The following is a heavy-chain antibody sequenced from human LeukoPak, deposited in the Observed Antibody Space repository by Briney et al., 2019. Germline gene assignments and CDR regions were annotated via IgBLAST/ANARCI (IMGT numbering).Heavy chain of an antibody. D-gene: IGHD3-16*01. CDR1: GGSISSSGYF. J-gene: IGHJ4*02. Sequence: SQTLSLTCTVSGGSISSSGYFWGWIRQPPGKGLEWIGEINHSGSTNYNPSLKSRVTISVDTSKNQFSLKLSSVTAADTAVYYCASPRGYWGQGTLVTVSS. V-gene: IGHV4-39*07. CDR3: ASPRGY. CDR2: INHSGST.